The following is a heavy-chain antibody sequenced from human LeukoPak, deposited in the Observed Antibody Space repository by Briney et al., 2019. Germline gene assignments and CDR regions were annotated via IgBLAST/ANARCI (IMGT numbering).Heavy chain of an antibody. Sequence: GGSLRLSCAASGFTFSSYSMNWVRQAPGKGLEWVSSISSSSSYIYYADSVKGRFTISRDNAKNSLYLQMNSLRAEDTAVYYCARDHPAGYYDSSGYSWFDPWGQGTLVTVSS. CDR3: ARDHPAGYYDSSGYSWFDP. CDR2: ISSSSSYI. V-gene: IGHV3-21*01. J-gene: IGHJ5*02. CDR1: GFTFSSYS. D-gene: IGHD3-22*01.